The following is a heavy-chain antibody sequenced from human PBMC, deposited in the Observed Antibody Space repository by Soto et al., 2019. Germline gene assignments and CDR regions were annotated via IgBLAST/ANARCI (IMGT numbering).Heavy chain of an antibody. CDR3: GRGDPIFGVANGADV. D-gene: IGHD3-3*01. CDR2: ISAYNHNT. Sequence: ASVKVSCKASGYIFSNYGITWVRQAPGQGLEWLGWISAYNHNTDSAQRLQGRVTFTTDTSTSTAYMELRGLTSDDTGVYYCGRGDPIFGVANGADVWGQGTTVTVSS. CDR1: GYIFSNYG. J-gene: IGHJ6*02. V-gene: IGHV1-18*01.